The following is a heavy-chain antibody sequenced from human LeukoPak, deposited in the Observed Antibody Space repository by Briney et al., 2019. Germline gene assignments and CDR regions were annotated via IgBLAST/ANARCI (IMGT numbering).Heavy chain of an antibody. CDR1: GGSISNYY. Sequence: PSETLSLTCTVSGGSISNYYWSWIRQPPGKGLEWIGYMFYGGSTNYNPSLKSRVTISIDTSKNQFSLKLSSVTAADTALYYCARLSGFSYYYNMDVWGIGNTVTVSS. CDR2: MFYGGST. D-gene: IGHD3-22*01. V-gene: IGHV4-59*01. CDR3: ARLSGFSYYYNMDV. J-gene: IGHJ6*03.